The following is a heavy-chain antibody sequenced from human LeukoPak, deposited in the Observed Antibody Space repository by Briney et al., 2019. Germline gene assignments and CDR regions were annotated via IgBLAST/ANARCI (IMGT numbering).Heavy chain of an antibody. CDR1: GFTFSTYS. CDR2: ISSSSSYI. D-gene: IGHD2-2*01. V-gene: IGHV3-21*04. Sequence: GGSLRLSCAASGFTFSTYSMNWVRQAPGKGLEWVSSISSSSSYIYYADSVKGRFTISRDNAKNSLYLQMNSLRAEDTALYYCAKDSSSYYYYYMDVWGKGTTVTISS. J-gene: IGHJ6*03. CDR3: AKDSSSYYYYYMDV.